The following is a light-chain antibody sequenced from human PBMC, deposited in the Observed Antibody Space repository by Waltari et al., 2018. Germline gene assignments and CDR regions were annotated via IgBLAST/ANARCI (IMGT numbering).Light chain of an antibody. J-gene: IGLJ2*01. CDR3: SSYTPTSILV. V-gene: IGLV2-14*03. CDR1: SRDGGSYNY. Sequence: QSALTQPASVSGSPGQSLTLSCSGTSRDGGSYNYVSWYQQHPGTPPKPLIYDVTKRPSGVSGRFSGSKSGNTASLTISGLQPEDEADYFCSSYTPTSILVFGGGTKLTV. CDR2: DVT.